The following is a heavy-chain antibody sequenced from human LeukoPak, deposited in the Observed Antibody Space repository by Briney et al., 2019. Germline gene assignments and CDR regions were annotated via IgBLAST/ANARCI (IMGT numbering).Heavy chain of an antibody. CDR2: INPDGSGR. D-gene: IGHD2/OR15-2a*01. J-gene: IGHJ5*02. Sequence: GGSLRLSCAASGFTFSSYSMNWVRQAPGKGLEWVANINPDGSGRYYVDSVKGRFTVSRDNAKNLLFLQLNSLRAEDTAIYYCTTPNEYYTSPWGQGTLATVSS. CDR3: TTPNEYYTSP. V-gene: IGHV3-7*01. CDR1: GFTFSSYS.